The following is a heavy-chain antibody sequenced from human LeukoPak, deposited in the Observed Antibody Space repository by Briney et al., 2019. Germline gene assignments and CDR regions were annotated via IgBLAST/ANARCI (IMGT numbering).Heavy chain of an antibody. CDR1: GFTFSSYA. CDR3: AKDPASGSGHN. CDR2: ISGSGGST. D-gene: IGHD3-10*01. Sequence: GGSLRLSCAASGFTFSSYAMSWVRQAPGKGLEWASAISGSGGSTYYADSVKGRFTISRDNSKNTLYLQMNSLRAEDTAVYYCAKDPASGSGHNWGQGTLVTVSS. J-gene: IGHJ4*02. V-gene: IGHV3-23*01.